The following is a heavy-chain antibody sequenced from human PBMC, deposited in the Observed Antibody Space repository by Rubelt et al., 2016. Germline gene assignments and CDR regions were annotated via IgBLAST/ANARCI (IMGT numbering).Heavy chain of an antibody. CDR3: AARHGTQTYGACER. J-gene: IGHJ3*01. D-gene: IGHD4-17*01. Sequence: QEQLVQSGAEVRKPGASVSISCKPSGHNFIGYHIHWVRQAPGQGLEWMGIITSSGGSTSYAQKFQGRVALTRDTLELNSLRPEDTAVYFFAARHGTQTYGACERWGQGTKVTVSS. CDR2: ITSSGGST. V-gene: IGHV1-46*01. CDR1: GHNFIGYH.